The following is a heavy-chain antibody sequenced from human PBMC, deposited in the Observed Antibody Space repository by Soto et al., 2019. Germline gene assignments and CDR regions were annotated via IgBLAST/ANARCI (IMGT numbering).Heavy chain of an antibody. J-gene: IGHJ4*02. CDR2: MSYDCVNN. D-gene: IGHD5-12*01. Sequence: GGSLRLSCAASGFPFSTYGMHWVRQAPGKGLEWVAVMSYDCVNNFYADSVKGRFTISSDSSKNTLYLQMDSLRAEDTAFYYCAKDQGGYLSVFDYWGQGTLVTVSS. CDR3: AKDQGGYLSVFDY. CDR1: GFPFSTYG. V-gene: IGHV3-30*18.